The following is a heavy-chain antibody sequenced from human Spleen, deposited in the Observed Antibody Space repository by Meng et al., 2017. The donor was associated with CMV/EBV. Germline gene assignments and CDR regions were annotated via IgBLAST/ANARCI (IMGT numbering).Heavy chain of an antibody. D-gene: IGHD6-19*01. CDR3: ARVRYSSGWYPGWFDP. V-gene: IGHV1-18*01. Sequence: QVQLVQSGAEAKKPGSSVKVSCKASGYTFTSYGISWVRQAPGQGLEWMGWISAYNGNTNYAQKLQGRVTMTTDTSTSTAYMELRSLRSDDTAVYYCARVRYSSGWYPGWFDPWGQGTLVTVSS. CDR1: GYTFTSYG. CDR2: ISAYNGNT. J-gene: IGHJ5*02.